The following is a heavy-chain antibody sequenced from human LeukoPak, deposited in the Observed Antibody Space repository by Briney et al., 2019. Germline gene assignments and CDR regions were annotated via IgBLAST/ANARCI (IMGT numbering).Heavy chain of an antibody. Sequence: SETLSLTCAVYGGSFSGYFWSWIRQPRGKGLEWIGEINHSGSTNYNPSLKSRVTISVDTPKNQFSLKLSSVTAADTAVYYCARGGLLWFGSSWGQGTLVTVSS. CDR1: GGSFSGYF. V-gene: IGHV4-34*01. D-gene: IGHD3-10*01. CDR3: ARGGLLWFGSS. CDR2: INHSGST. J-gene: IGHJ5*02.